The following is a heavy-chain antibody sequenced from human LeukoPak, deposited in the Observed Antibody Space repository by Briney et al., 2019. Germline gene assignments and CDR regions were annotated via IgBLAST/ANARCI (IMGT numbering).Heavy chain of an antibody. CDR2: IKQDGNEK. V-gene: IGHV3-7*01. CDR1: GFTFTTYW. Sequence: GGSLRLSCAASGFTFTTYWMSWVRQAPGKGLEWVANIKQDGNEKYYVDSVKGRFTISRDNAKNSLYLQMNSLRAEDTAVYYCAREKEGYCSRTSCYLDYYYYYMDVWGKGTTVTISS. J-gene: IGHJ6*03. D-gene: IGHD2-2*01. CDR3: AREKEGYCSRTSCYLDYYYYYMDV.